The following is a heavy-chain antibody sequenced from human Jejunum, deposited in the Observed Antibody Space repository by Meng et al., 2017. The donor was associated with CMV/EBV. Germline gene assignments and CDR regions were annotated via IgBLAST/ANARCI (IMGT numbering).Heavy chain of an antibody. D-gene: IGHD2-2*01. J-gene: IGHJ6*02. V-gene: IGHV1-46*01. CDR1: INYY. CDR2: INPSGAAT. Sequence: INYYMYRVRQAPGQGREWMGMINPSGAATSYAQKFQGRVTMTRDTSTTTFYMELSSLRSEDTAVYYCAKEVVPADIAFYYYGMDVWGQGTTVTVSS. CDR3: AKEVVPADIAFYYYGMDV.